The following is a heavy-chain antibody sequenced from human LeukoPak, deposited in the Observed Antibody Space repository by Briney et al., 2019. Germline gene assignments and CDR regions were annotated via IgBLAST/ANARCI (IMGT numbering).Heavy chain of an antibody. D-gene: IGHD2/OR15-2a*01. CDR2: ISGSGGST. V-gene: IGHV3-23*01. J-gene: IGHJ4*02. Sequence: TGGSLRLSCAASGFTFSSYAMSWVRQAPGKGLEWVSAISGSGGSTYYADSVKGRFTISRDDSKNTLYLQMNSLRAEDTAVYYCAKLPLLTPAGIFDYWGQGTLVTVSS. CDR1: GFTFSSYA. CDR3: AKLPLLTPAGIFDY.